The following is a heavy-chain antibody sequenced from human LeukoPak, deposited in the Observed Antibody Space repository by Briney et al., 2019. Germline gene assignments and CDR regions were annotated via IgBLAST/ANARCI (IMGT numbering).Heavy chain of an antibody. V-gene: IGHV4-39*01. CDR1: GGSISSSSYY. J-gene: IGHJ4*02. Sequence: SETLSLTCTVSGGSISSSSYYWGWIRQPPGKGLEWIGSIYYSGSTYYNPSLKSRVTISVDTSKNQFSLKLSSVTAADTAVYYRARHDISQWLVDYWGQGTLVTVSS. CDR3: ARHDISQWLVDY. D-gene: IGHD6-19*01. CDR2: IYYSGST.